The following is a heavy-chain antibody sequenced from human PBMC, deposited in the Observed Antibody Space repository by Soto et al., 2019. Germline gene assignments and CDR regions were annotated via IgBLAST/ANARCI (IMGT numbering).Heavy chain of an antibody. Sequence: PGGPLRLACAASGLTFSSYAMHWFLNAPGKGLEWVAVISYDGSNKYYADSVKGRFTISRDNSKNTLNLQMNSLRAEDTTVYYCARAMVRGVIQYFVYWGQGTLVSVSS. V-gene: IGHV3-30-3*01. D-gene: IGHD3-10*01. CDR1: GLTFSSYA. CDR2: ISYDGSNK. CDR3: ARAMVRGVIQYFVY. J-gene: IGHJ4*02.